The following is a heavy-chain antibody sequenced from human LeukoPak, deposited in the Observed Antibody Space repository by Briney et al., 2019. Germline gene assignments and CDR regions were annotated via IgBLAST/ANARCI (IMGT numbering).Heavy chain of an antibody. CDR2: IYDSGST. CDR1: GASIRSGDYY. Sequence: SETLSLTCTVSGASIRSGDYYWSWIRQPPGKGLEWIGYIYDSGSTYYNPSPKSRITISVDTSENRFSLKLSSVTATDTAVYYCARDCSGGSCYGAFDIWGQGTMVTVSS. J-gene: IGHJ3*02. D-gene: IGHD2-15*01. V-gene: IGHV4-30-4*01. CDR3: ARDCSGGSCYGAFDI.